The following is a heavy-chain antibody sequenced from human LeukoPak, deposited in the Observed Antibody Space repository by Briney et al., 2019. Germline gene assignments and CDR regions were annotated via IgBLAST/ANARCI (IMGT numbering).Heavy chain of an antibody. V-gene: IGHV1-69*05. J-gene: IGHJ3*02. D-gene: IGHD3-22*01. CDR1: GYTFTSYG. Sequence: ASVKVSCKASGYTFTSYGISWVRQAPGQGLEWMGRIIPIFDTANYAQKFQGRVTITTDESTSTAYMELSSLRSEDTAVYYCARDTHPYYYDSSGYYTDAFDIWGQGTMVTVSS. CDR2: IIPIFDTA. CDR3: ARDTHPYYYDSSGYYTDAFDI.